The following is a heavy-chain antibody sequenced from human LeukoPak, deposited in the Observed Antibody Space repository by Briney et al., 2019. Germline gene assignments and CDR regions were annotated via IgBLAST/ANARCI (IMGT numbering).Heavy chain of an antibody. CDR3: ARDRASGATGSFDY. Sequence: QSGGSLRLSCAASGFTFSSYAMHWVRQAPGKGLEWVAVISYDGSNKYYADSVKGRFTISRDDSKNTLYLQMNSLRAEDTAVYYCARDRASGATGSFDYWGQGTLVTVSS. CDR2: ISYDGSNK. V-gene: IGHV3-30*01. J-gene: IGHJ4*02. D-gene: IGHD1-26*01. CDR1: GFTFSSYA.